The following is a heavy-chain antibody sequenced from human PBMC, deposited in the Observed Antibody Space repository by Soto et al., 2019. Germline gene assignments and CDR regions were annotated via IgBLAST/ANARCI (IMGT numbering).Heavy chain of an antibody. Sequence: QLQLQESGPGRVKPSETLSLTCTVSGGSISSSSYYWGWIRQPPGKGLEWIGNIYYSGSSYYNPSLKSRVTISVDTSKNQFSLKLSSVTAADTAVYYCARLPNYYGSGTYSNPHFDYWGQGTLVTVSS. V-gene: IGHV4-39*01. CDR3: ARLPNYYGSGTYSNPHFDY. J-gene: IGHJ4*02. CDR1: GGSISSSSYY. D-gene: IGHD3-10*01. CDR2: IYYSGSS.